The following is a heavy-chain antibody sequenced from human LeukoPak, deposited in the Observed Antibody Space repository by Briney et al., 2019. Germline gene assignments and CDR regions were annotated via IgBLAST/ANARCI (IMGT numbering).Heavy chain of an antibody. CDR2: ISDSGGGT. CDR1: GFTFSSYT. D-gene: IGHD1-26*01. V-gene: IGHV3-23*01. CDR3: AGGYSGTYRVDY. J-gene: IGHJ4*02. Sequence: GGSLRLSCAASGFTFSSYTMNWVRQAPGKGLAWVSGISDSGGGTYYADSVKGRFTISRDNAKNTLYLQMNSLRAEDTAVYYCAGGYSGTYRVDYWGQGTLVTVSS.